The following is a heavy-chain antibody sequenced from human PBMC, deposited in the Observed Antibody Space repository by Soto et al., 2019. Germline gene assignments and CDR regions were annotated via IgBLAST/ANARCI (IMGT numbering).Heavy chain of an antibody. Sequence: GGSLRLSFAASGFTFSSYSMNWVRQAPGKGLEWVSSISSSSSYIYYADSVKGRFTISRDNAKNSLYLQMNSLRAEDTAVYYCARARSPDYGDLSFDYWGQGTLVTVSS. CDR1: GFTFSSYS. V-gene: IGHV3-21*01. CDR3: ARARSPDYGDLSFDY. CDR2: ISSSSSYI. D-gene: IGHD4-17*01. J-gene: IGHJ4*02.